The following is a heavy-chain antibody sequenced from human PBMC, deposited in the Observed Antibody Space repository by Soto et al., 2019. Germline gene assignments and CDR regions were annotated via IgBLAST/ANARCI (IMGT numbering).Heavy chain of an antibody. D-gene: IGHD3-16*02. Sequence: QVQLVQSGAEVKKPGSSVKVSCKASGGTFSSYAISWVRQAPGQGLEWMGGIIPIFGTANYAQKFQGRVTITADESTSTASMELSSLRSEDTAVYYCARDQVDDYVWGSYRPYYFDYWGQGTLVTVSS. CDR1: GGTFSSYA. V-gene: IGHV1-69*01. CDR2: IIPIFGTA. J-gene: IGHJ4*02. CDR3: ARDQVDDYVWGSYRPYYFDY.